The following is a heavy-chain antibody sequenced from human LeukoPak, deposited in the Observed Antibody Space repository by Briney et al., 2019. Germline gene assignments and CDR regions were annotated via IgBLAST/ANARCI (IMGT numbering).Heavy chain of an antibody. V-gene: IGHV3-7*01. Sequence: GGSLRLSCAASGFTFSNYWMSWVRHAPGKGLEWVANIKHDGSEKYYVDSVEGRFTISRDNAKNSLYLQMNSLRAEDTAVYYCAKRIPPRRYFDSWGQGTLVTVSS. CDR3: AKRIPPRRYFDS. J-gene: IGHJ4*02. D-gene: IGHD6-6*01. CDR2: IKHDGSEK. CDR1: GFTFSNYW.